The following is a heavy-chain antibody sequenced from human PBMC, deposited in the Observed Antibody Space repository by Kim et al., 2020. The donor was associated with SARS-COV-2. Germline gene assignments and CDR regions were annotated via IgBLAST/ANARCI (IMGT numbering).Heavy chain of an antibody. CDR3: TTVGLITFGGVIGDSLDY. V-gene: IGHV3-15*01. CDR1: GFTFSNAW. D-gene: IGHD3-16*02. Sequence: GGSLRLSCAASGFTFSNAWMSWVRQAPGKGLEWVGRIKSKTDGGTTDYAAPVKGRFTISRDDSKNTLYLQMNSLKTEDTAVYYCTTVGLITFGGVIGDSLDYWGQGTLVTVSS. CDR2: IKSKTDGGTT. J-gene: IGHJ4*02.